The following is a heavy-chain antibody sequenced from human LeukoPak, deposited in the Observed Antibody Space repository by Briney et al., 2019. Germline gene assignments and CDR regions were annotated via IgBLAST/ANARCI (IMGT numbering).Heavy chain of an antibody. D-gene: IGHD1-26*01. Sequence: GGSLRLSCAASGFTFSFSAMSWVRQAPGKGLEWVSTISGSGSNTYYADSVQGRFTISRDNSKSTLYLQMNSLRADDTAVYYCAKAYSGCHRGAFDVWGQGTMVTVSS. CDR2: ISGSGSNT. CDR3: AKAYSGCHRGAFDV. V-gene: IGHV3-23*01. CDR1: GFTFSFSA. J-gene: IGHJ3*01.